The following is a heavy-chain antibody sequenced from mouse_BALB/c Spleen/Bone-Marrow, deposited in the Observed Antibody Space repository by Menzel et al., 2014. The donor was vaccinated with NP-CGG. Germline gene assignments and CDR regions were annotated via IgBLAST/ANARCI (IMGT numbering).Heavy chain of an antibody. CDR1: GFNIKDTY. J-gene: IGHJ2*01. Sequence: EVKLMESGAELVKPGASVKLSCTASGFNIKDTYMHWVKQRPERGLEWIGRIDPANVNTKYDPKFQGKATITADTSSNTAYLQLSSLTSEDTAVYYCASYVYGYYFDYWGQGTTLTVSS. V-gene: IGHV14-3*02. D-gene: IGHD1-1*01. CDR3: ASYVYGYYFDY. CDR2: IDPANVNT.